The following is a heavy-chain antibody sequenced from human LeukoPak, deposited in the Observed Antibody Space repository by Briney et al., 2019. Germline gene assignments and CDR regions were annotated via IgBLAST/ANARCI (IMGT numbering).Heavy chain of an antibody. CDR2: INPKSRGT. D-gene: IGHD3-22*01. J-gene: IGHJ4*02. CDR1: EYTFTGYY. Sequence: ASVKVSCKASEYTFTGYYIHWVRQAPGQGLEWMGWINPKSRGTDYAQKFRGRVTLTRDKPISTVYMELNALRSDDTAVYYCARGASLTYYYDSSDFFSFDYWGQGTLVTVSS. V-gene: IGHV1-2*02. CDR3: ARGASLTYYYDSSDFFSFDY.